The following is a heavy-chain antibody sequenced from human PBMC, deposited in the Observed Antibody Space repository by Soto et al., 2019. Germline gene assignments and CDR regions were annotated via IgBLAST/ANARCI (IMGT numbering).Heavy chain of an antibody. Sequence: DVQLVESGGGLVQPGRSVRLSCAASGFSCDDYAMHWVRQAPGKGLEWIAGISWNSVSIDYADSVKGRFTISRDNAKHSLYLQMNSLRAEDTALYYCAKERIRYLEDWGQGTLVTVSS. V-gene: IGHV3-9*01. CDR1: GFSCDDYA. CDR3: AKERIRYLED. CDR2: ISWNSVSI. D-gene: IGHD3-9*01. J-gene: IGHJ4*02.